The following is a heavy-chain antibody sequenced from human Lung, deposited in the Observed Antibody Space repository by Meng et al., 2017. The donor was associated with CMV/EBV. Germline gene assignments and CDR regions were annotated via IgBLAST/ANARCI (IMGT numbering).Heavy chain of an antibody. CDR3: AASSSSWYQNWFDP. V-gene: IGHV1-18*01. CDR2: ISAYNGNT. Sequence: QVQVGQSWSEVKKPEASVKVPCKACCDPFTSYGSSGVRQAPGQGLEWMGWISAYNGNTNYAQKLQGRITMTTDTSTSKAYMELRSLRSDDTAVYYCAASSSSWYQNWFDPWGQGTLVTVSS. D-gene: IGHD6-13*01. J-gene: IGHJ5*02. CDR1: CDPFTSYG.